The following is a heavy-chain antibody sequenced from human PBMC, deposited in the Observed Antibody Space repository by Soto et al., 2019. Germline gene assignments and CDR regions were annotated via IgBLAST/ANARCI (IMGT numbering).Heavy chain of an antibody. CDR1: GDSVSSNSAA. J-gene: IGHJ3*02. D-gene: IGHD3-10*01. CDR2: TYYRSKWYN. V-gene: IGHV6-1*01. CDR3: ARERGVLSEAFDI. Sequence: QTLSLTCAISGDSVSSNSAAWNWLRQSPSRGLEWLGRTYYRSKWYNDYVVSVKSRITINPDTSKNQFSLQLNSVTPEDTAVYYCARERGVLSEAFDIWGQGTVVTVSS.